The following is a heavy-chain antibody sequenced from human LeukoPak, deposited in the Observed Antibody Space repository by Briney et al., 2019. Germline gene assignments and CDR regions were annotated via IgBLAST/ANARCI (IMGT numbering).Heavy chain of an antibody. Sequence: PGGSLRLPCGALGFTFSSSSINWVRQAPGKGLEWVSSISSSSSYIYYADSVKGRFTISRDNAKDSLYLQMNSLRAEDTGVYYCARNVTTVGKKFDYWGQGTLVTVSS. D-gene: IGHD4-23*01. CDR1: GFTFSSSS. CDR3: ARNVTTVGKKFDY. J-gene: IGHJ4*02. CDR2: ISSSSSYI. V-gene: IGHV3-21*01.